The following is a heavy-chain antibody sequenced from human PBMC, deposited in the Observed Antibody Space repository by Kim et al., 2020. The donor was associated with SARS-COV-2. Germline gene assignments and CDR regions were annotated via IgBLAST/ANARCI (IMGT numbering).Heavy chain of an antibody. D-gene: IGHD2-21*02. J-gene: IGHJ4*02. V-gene: IGHV4-39*01. CDR2: IYYSGST. CDR1: GGSISSSSYY. CDR3: ASSPIVVVTYFDY. Sequence: SETLSLTCTVSGGSISSSSYYWGWIRQPPGKGLEWIGSIYYSGSTYYNPSLKSRVTISVDTSKNQFSLKLSSVTAADTAVYYCASSPIVVVTYFDYWGQGTLVTVSS.